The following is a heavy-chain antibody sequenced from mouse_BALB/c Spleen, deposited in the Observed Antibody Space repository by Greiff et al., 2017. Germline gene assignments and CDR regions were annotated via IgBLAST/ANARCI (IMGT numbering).Heavy chain of an antibody. CDR2: ISSGGST. CDR3: ARGNGNYVGFAY. Sequence: EVQLVESGGGLVKPGGSLKLSCAASGFTFSSYAMSWVRQTPEKRLEWVASISSGGSTYYPDSVKGRFTISRDNARNILYLQMSSLRSEDTAMYYCARGNGNYVGFAYWGQGTLVTVSA. V-gene: IGHV5-6-5*01. D-gene: IGHD2-1*01. CDR1: GFTFSSYA. J-gene: IGHJ3*01.